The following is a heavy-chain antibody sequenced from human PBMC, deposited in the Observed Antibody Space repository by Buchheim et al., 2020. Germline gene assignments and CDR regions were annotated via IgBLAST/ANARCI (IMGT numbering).Heavy chain of an antibody. D-gene: IGHD2-15*01. Sequence: QVQLQESGPGLVKPSETLSLSCTVSGGSVSSGSYYWTWIRQPPGKGLERIGYSYYSGITNYNPSLKSRVTISVDTSNNQFSLNLSSVTAADTAVYYCARSCSGGSCYNWFDPWGQGTL. V-gene: IGHV4-61*01. CDR3: ARSCSGGSCYNWFDP. CDR1: GGSVSSGSYY. J-gene: IGHJ5*02. CDR2: SYYSGIT.